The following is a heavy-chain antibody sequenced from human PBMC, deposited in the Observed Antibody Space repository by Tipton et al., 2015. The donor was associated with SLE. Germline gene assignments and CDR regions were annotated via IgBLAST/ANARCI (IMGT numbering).Heavy chain of an antibody. CDR1: GYSISSGYY. CDR3: ARQPQHWADAFDI. J-gene: IGHJ3*02. Sequence: TLSLTCAVSGYSISSGYYWGWIRQPPGKGLEWIGSIYHSGSTYYNPSLKSRVTISVDTSKNQFSLKLSSVTAADTAVYYCARQPQHWADAFDIWGQGTMVTVSS. D-gene: IGHD7-27*01. CDR2: IYHSGST. V-gene: IGHV4-38-2*01.